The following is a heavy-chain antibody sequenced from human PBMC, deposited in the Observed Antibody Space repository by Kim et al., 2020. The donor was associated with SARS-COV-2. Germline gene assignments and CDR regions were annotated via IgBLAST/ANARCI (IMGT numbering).Heavy chain of an antibody. CDR3: ARHASGWYSNWFDP. J-gene: IGHJ5*02. D-gene: IGHD6-19*01. V-gene: IGHV5-51*01. Sequence: SPSFQGQVTISADKSISTAYLQWSSLKASDTAMYYCARHASGWYSNWFDPWGQGTLVTVSS.